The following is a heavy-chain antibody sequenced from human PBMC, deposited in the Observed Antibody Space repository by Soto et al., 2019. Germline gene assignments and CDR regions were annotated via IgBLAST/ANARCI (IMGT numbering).Heavy chain of an antibody. CDR3: ARHAAYDSVWGKSDGSDY. D-gene: IGHD3-16*01. V-gene: IGHV4-39*01. J-gene: IGHJ4*02. Sequence: QLQLQESGPGLVKPSETLSLACTVSGGSISSNSYYWDWIRQPPGKGLEWIGSMYYSGATYHNPPLQGRVTLSVDTSTNPSSMHLSSVTAADTAVYYCARHAAYDSVWGKSDGSDYWGQGTLVTVSS. CDR1: GGSISSNSYY. CDR2: MYYSGAT.